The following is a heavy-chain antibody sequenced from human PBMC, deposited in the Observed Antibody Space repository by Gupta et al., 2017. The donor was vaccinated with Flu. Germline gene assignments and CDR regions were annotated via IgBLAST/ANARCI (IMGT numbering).Heavy chain of an antibody. CDR1: NAW. D-gene: IGHD5-18*01. CDR3: STVYSYGSTGFDY. J-gene: IGHJ4*02. CDR2: IKPKTDGATT. V-gene: IGHV3-15*01. Sequence: NAWMRWVRQAPGKGLEWVGHIKPKTDGATTDYATPVKGRFTSSRDDSKNTLYLQMNSLKMEDTAVYYCSTVYSYGSTGFDYWGQGTLVTVSS.